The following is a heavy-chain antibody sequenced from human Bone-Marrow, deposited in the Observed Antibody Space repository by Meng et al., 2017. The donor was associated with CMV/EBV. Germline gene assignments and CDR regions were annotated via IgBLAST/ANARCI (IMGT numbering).Heavy chain of an antibody. CDR2: ISSSGDYM. CDR1: GFTFTTYS. CDR3: ARGQLGTSNWYFDL. D-gene: IGHD7-27*01. J-gene: IGHJ2*01. Sequence: GESLKISCAASGFTFTTYSMNWVRQAPGKGLEWVSSISSSGDYMYYADSVKGRFTISRDNAKNSLYLQMSSLRAEDTAIYYCARGQLGTSNWYFDLWGRGTRVTVYS. V-gene: IGHV3-21*01.